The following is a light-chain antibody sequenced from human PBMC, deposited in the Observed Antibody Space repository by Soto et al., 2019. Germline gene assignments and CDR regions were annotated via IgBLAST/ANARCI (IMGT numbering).Light chain of an antibody. Sequence: QSALTQPASVSGSPGQSITISCTGTSSDVGGYNYVSWYQHHAGKAPRLMIYASSNRPSGVSHRFSGSRSGNTASLTISGLQAEDEADYYCISYTSGTTLDVFGTGTKLTVL. V-gene: IGLV2-14*01. CDR2: ASS. J-gene: IGLJ1*01. CDR3: ISYTSGTTLDV. CDR1: SSDVGGYNY.